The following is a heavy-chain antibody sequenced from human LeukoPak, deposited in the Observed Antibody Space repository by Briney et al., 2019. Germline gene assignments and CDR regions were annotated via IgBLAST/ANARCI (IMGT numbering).Heavy chain of an antibody. CDR1: GGTFSSYA. CDR2: IIPIFGTA. Sequence: ASVKVSCKASGGTFSSYAISWVRQAPGQGLEWMGGIIPIFGTANYAQKFQGRVTITADESTSTAYMELSSLRSEDTAVYHCAREGGGSGSYSSYYFDYWGQGTLVTVSS. D-gene: IGHD3-10*01. CDR3: AREGGGSGSYSSYYFDY. J-gene: IGHJ4*02. V-gene: IGHV1-69*13.